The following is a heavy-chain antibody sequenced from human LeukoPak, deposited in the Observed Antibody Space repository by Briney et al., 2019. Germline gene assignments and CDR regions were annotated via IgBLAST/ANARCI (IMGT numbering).Heavy chain of an antibody. CDR1: GDSISNYY. CDR2: MYNRGST. Sequence: SETLSLTCTVSGDSISNYYWSWIQQSPGKELEWIGYMYNRGSTIYNPSLKSRVTISTDTSKNQFSLRLTSVTAADTAVYYCARAEKAVTGTLDSWGQGTLITVSS. D-gene: IGHD6-19*01. J-gene: IGHJ4*02. CDR3: ARAEKAVTGTLDS. V-gene: IGHV4-59*01.